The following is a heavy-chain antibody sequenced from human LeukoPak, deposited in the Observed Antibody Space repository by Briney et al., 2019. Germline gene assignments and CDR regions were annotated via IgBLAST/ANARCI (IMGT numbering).Heavy chain of an antibody. D-gene: IGHD3-10*01. V-gene: IGHV3-23*01. CDR1: GCTFSRYA. CDR2: ISGSADTT. J-gene: IGHJ4*02. CDR3: AKAVGSGSYRHSDC. Sequence: GGSLTLSCAASGCTFSRYAITWVRQVPGKGLEGVSFISGSADTTYYAESVKGRFTISRDNSKNTLYLHLNSLTADDTAVYFCAKAVGSGSYRHSDCWGQGNLVTVSS.